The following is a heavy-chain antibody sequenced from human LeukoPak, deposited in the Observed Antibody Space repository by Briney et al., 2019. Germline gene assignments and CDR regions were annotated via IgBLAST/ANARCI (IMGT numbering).Heavy chain of an antibody. Sequence: ASVKVSCKASGYTFTCYGISWVRQAPGQGLEWMGWISAYNGNTNYAQKLQGRVTMTTDTSTSTAYMELRSLRSDDTAVYYCARSGDRPPYYYYGMDVWGQGTTVTVSS. CDR2: ISAYNGNT. CDR3: ARSGDRPPYYYYGMDV. D-gene: IGHD7-27*01. J-gene: IGHJ6*02. CDR1: GYTFTCYG. V-gene: IGHV1-18*01.